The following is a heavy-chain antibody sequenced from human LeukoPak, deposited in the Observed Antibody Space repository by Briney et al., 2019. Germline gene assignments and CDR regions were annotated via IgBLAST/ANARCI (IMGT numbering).Heavy chain of an antibody. CDR3: AKVPAGYSYGLSAFDI. CDR1: GFSVTSNY. Sequence: PGGSLRLSCAASGFSVTSNYMSWVRQAPGKGLEWVSVIYSGGSTYYADSVKGRFTISRDNSKNTLYLQMNSLRAEDTAVYYCAKVPAGYSYGLSAFDIWGQGTMVTVSS. V-gene: IGHV3-53*01. CDR2: IYSGGST. D-gene: IGHD5-18*01. J-gene: IGHJ3*02.